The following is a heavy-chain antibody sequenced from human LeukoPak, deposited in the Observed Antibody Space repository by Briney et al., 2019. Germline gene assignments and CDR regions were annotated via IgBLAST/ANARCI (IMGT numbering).Heavy chain of an antibody. Sequence: PGRSLRLSCAASGFTFSSYGMHWVRQAPGKGLEWVAVISYDGSNKYYADSVKGRFTISRDNSKNTLYLQMNSLRAEDTAVYYCAKDPDILTGYSDYWGQGTLVTVSS. CDR1: GFTFSSYG. J-gene: IGHJ4*02. V-gene: IGHV3-30*18. CDR3: AKDPDILTGYSDY. CDR2: ISYDGSNK. D-gene: IGHD3-9*01.